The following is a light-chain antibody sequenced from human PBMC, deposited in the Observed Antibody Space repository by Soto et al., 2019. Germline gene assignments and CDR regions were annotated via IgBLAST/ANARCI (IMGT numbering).Light chain of an antibody. CDR1: SGHSSYA. CDR3: QTWATGIRV. J-gene: IGLJ3*02. CDR2: LNSDGSH. Sequence: QLVLTQSPSASASLGASVKVTCTLSSGHSSYAIAWHQQQPEKGPRYLMKLNSDGSHNKGDGIPDRFSGSSSGAERYLTTSSLQSEDEADYYCQTWATGIRVFGGGTKLTVL. V-gene: IGLV4-69*01.